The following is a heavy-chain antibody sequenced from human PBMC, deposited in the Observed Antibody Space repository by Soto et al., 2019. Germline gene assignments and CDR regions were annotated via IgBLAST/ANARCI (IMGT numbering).Heavy chain of an antibody. CDR2: IWYDGSNK. CDR3: ARDPLLVPAAIDYYYYYGMDV. J-gene: IGHJ6*02. V-gene: IGHV3-33*01. CDR1: GFTFSSYG. D-gene: IGHD2-2*01. Sequence: GGSLRLSCAASGFTFSSYGMHWVRQAPGKGLEWVAVIWYDGSNKYYADSVKGRFTISRDNSKNTLYLQMNSLRAEDTAVYYCARDPLLVPAAIDYYYYYGMDVWGQGTTVTVSS.